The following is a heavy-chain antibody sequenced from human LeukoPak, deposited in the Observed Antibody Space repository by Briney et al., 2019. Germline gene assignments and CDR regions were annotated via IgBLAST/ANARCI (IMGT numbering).Heavy chain of an antibody. V-gene: IGHV1-46*01. CDR2: INPSGGST. D-gene: IGHD5-12*01. Sequence: APVKVSCKASGYTFTSYYMHWVRQAPGQGLEWVGIINPSGGSTSYAQKFQGRVTMTRDTSTSTVYMELSSLRSEDTAVYYCAREEGERGYSGYDWPMRYWGQGTLVTVSS. J-gene: IGHJ4*02. CDR3: AREEGERGYSGYDWPMRY. CDR1: GYTFTSYY.